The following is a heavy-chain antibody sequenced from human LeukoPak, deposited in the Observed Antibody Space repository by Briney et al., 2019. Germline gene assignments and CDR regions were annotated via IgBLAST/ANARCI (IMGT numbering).Heavy chain of an antibody. V-gene: IGHV6-1*01. D-gene: IGHD2-15*01. Sequence: SQTLSLTCAISGDSVSSNSAAWNWIRQSPSRGLEGLGRTYYRSKWYNDYAEYVKSRIPVHPDTSKTQFSLQLNSVTPEDTAVYYCARGQTGSGRIFDYWGQGILVTVSS. CDR2: TYYRSKWYN. J-gene: IGHJ4*02. CDR1: GDSVSSNSAA. CDR3: ARGQTGSGRIFDY.